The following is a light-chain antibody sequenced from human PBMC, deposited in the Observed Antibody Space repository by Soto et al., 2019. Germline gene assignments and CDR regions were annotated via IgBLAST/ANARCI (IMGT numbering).Light chain of an antibody. Sequence: QSALPQPASVSGSPGQSITISCTGTSSDVGGYNYVSWYQQHPGKAPKLMIYEVSNRPSGVSNRFSGSKSGNTASLTISGLQAEDEADYYCGSYTSSSTEVFGGGTKVTVL. CDR3: GSYTSSSTEV. J-gene: IGLJ2*01. CDR2: EVS. CDR1: SSDVGGYNY. V-gene: IGLV2-14*01.